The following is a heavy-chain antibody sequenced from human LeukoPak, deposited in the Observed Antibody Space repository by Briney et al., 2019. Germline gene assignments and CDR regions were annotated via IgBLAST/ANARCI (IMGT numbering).Heavy chain of an antibody. Sequence: GGSLRLSCAASGFTFSSYAMSWVRQAPGKGLEWVSAISGSGGSTYYADSVKGRFTISRDNSKNTLYLQMNSLRAEDTAVYYCAKSERGEDYYYYGMDVWGQGTTVTVSS. V-gene: IGHV3-23*01. CDR2: ISGSGGST. J-gene: IGHJ6*02. CDR1: GFTFSSYA. CDR3: AKSERGEDYYYYGMDV. D-gene: IGHD7-27*01.